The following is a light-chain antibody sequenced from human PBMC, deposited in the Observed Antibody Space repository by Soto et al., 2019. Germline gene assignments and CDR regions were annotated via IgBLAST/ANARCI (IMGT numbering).Light chain of an antibody. CDR2: DVS. CDR1: SSDVGAYNY. V-gene: IGLV2-11*01. Sequence: QSALTQPRSASGSPGQSVTISCTGTSSDVGAYNYVSWYQQHPGKAPKVMIYDVSKRPSGVPDRFSGSKSGTTASLPISGLQADDDADYYCCSYAGSYNYVFGSGTKLTVL. CDR3: CSYAGSYNYV. J-gene: IGLJ1*01.